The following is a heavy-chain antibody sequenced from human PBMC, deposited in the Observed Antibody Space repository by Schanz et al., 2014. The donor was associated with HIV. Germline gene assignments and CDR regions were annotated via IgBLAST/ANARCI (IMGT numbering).Heavy chain of an antibody. CDR1: GFTFSNYA. V-gene: IGHV3-23*01. CDR3: ARRGNQSPTKGGCFDH. CDR2: ISASGGAT. J-gene: IGHJ4*02. Sequence: EVQLLQSGGGSVQPGGSLTLTCAASGFTFSNYAMRWIRHAPGQGLEWVSGISASGGATYYADSVKGRFAISRDNSKNTLYLQMNSLRSDDTAVYFCARRGNQSPTKGGCFDHWGQGTLVTVSS. D-gene: IGHD1-26*01.